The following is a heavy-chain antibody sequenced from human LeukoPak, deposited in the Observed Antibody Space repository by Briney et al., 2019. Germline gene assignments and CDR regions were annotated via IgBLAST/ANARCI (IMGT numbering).Heavy chain of an antibody. CDR1: GCTFSNVW. D-gene: IGHD2-15*01. CDR3: TTWPSGIQDY. V-gene: IGHV3-15*01. J-gene: IGHJ4*02. Sequence: GGSLRLSCAASGCTFSNVWMSWVRQAPGKGLELVGRIKSKTDGGTTDYAAPVKGRFTISRDDSKNTLYLQMNSLKTEDTAVYYCTTWPSGIQDYWGQGTLVTVSS. CDR2: IKSKTDGGTT.